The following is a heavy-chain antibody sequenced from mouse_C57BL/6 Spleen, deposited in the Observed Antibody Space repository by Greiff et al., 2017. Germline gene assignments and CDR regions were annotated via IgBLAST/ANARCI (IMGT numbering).Heavy chain of an antibody. J-gene: IGHJ4*01. CDR3: AATVVAPHYYAMDY. CDR2: ISSGSSTI. V-gene: IGHV5-17*01. Sequence: EVMLVESGGGLVKPGGSLKLSCAASGFTFSDYGMHWVRQAPEKGLEWVAYISSGSSTIYYADTVKGRFTISRDNAKNTLFLQLTSLRSEDTAMYYCAATVVAPHYYAMDYWGQGTSVTVSS. D-gene: IGHD1-1*01. CDR1: GFTFSDYG.